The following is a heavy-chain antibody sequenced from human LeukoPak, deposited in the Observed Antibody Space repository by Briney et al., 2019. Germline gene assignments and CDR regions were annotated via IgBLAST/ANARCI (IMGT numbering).Heavy chain of an antibody. CDR1: GFTFSSYG. J-gene: IGHJ4*02. CDR2: IRYDGSNK. V-gene: IGHV3-30*02. D-gene: IGHD6-19*01. Sequence: GGSLRLSCAASGFTFSSYGMHWVRQAPGKGLEWVAFIRYDGSNKYYADSVKGRFTISRDNSKNTLYLQMNSLRAEDTAVYYCAKSGMGIAVAAHFDYWGQGTLVTVSS. CDR3: AKSGMGIAVAAHFDY.